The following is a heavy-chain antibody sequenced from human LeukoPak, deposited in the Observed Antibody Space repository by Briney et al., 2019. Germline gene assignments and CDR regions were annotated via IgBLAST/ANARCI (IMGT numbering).Heavy chain of an antibody. D-gene: IGHD1-26*01. Sequence: ASVKVSCKASGFTFTGYHLHWVRQAPGQGLEWMGWISPNSGGTNYAQKFQDRVTMTRDTSISTAYMELSRLRSDDTAVYYCARSDGGELLWIFDYWGQGTLVTVSS. CDR1: GFTFTGYH. V-gene: IGHV1-2*02. J-gene: IGHJ4*02. CDR3: ARSDGGELLWIFDY. CDR2: ISPNSGGT.